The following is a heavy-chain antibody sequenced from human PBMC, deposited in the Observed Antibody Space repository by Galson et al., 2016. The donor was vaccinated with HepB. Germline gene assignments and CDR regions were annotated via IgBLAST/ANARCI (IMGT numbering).Heavy chain of an antibody. CDR3: ARGGKGGYCTKGVCLSFAY. V-gene: IGHV1-18*04. D-gene: IGHD2-8*01. J-gene: IGHJ4*02. Sequence: SVKVSCKASGYTFSSYSITWVRQAPGQGLEWMGWISGYSGNTNYAQKLQDRVTRTTDTSTNTAYMELRSLRSDDTAVYYCARGGKGGYCTKGVCLSFAYWGQGTLVTVSS. CDR1: GYTFSSYS. CDR2: ISGYSGNT.